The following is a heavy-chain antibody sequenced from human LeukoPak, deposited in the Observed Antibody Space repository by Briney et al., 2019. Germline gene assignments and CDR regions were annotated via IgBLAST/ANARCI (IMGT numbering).Heavy chain of an antibody. V-gene: IGHV5-51*01. D-gene: IGHD3-22*01. CDR3: ARLPYYDSSGYYLNWFDP. J-gene: IGHJ5*02. Sequence: GESLKISCNGSAYIFLNYWIAWVRQMPGKGLEWMGIIYPGDSDTRYSPSFQSQVTISADKSISTAYLQWSSLKASDTAMYYCARLPYYDSSGYYLNWFDPWGQGTLVAVSS. CDR1: AYIFLNYW. CDR2: IYPGDSDT.